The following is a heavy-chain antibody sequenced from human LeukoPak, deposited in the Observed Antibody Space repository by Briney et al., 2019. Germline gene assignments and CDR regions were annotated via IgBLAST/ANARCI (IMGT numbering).Heavy chain of an antibody. V-gene: IGHV3-66*01. Sequence: GGSPRLSCAASGFTVSNNYMSWVRQAPGKGLEWVSVIFRSGTTYYADSVKGGFTISRDNSKNTLYLQTNSLRVEDTAVYYCATRDGSGTPYDYWGQGTLVTVSS. J-gene: IGHJ4*02. CDR2: IFRSGTT. D-gene: IGHD3-10*01. CDR3: ATRDGSGTPYDY. CDR1: GFTVSNNY.